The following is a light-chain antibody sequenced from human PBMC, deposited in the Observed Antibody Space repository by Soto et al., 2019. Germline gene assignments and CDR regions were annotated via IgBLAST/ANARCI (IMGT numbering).Light chain of an antibody. J-gene: IGKJ1*01. CDR2: GAS. CDR1: ETVDTN. Sequence: EVVMTQSPATLSVSPGERATLSCRASETVDTNLAWYQQKPGQAPRLLISGASTRAAGISDRFRGSGSGTEFTLTISSLRSEDSAIYYCQQYFEWPPMTFGQGTKVEI. V-gene: IGKV3-15*01. CDR3: QQYFEWPPMT.